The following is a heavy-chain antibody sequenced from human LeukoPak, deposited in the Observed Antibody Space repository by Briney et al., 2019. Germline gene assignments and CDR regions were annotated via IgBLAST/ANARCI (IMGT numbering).Heavy chain of an antibody. D-gene: IGHD4-11*01. CDR3: GREEDYNEN. CDR2: IYASEST. V-gene: IGHV4-61*02. Sequence: SETLSLTCTVSGGSISSGGYYWSWIRQPAGKGLEWIGRIYASESTMYNPSFKTRVTISLDTSKNQFSLKLSSVTAADTAVYYCGREEDYNENWGQGTLVTVSS. CDR1: GGSISSGGYY. J-gene: IGHJ4*02.